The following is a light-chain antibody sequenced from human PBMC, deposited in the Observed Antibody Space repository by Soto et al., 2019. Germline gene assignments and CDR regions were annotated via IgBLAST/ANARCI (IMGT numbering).Light chain of an antibody. V-gene: IGLV1-44*01. J-gene: IGLJ2*01. CDR1: SSNVGINA. CDR3: AAWDDSLGGLV. Sequence: QSVLTQPPSTSGTPGQRVTISCSGSSSNVGINAVHWYQQFPGTAPRLLIYTDYQRPSGVPGRFSGSKSGTSASLAISWLQSEDEADYYCAAWDDSLGGLVFGGGTKLTVL. CDR2: TDY.